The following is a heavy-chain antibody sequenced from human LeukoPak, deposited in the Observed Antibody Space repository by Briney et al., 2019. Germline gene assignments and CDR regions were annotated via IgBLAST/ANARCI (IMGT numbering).Heavy chain of an antibody. CDR2: ISGSGGST. J-gene: IGHJ4*02. CDR3: AKEYSEYYRDTSGYFGSLDY. V-gene: IGHV3-23*01. D-gene: IGHD3-22*01. Sequence: GGSLRLSCAASGFTFSSYAMSWVRQAPGKGLEWVSGISGSGGSTYDADSVQGRFTVSRDNSKNTLYLQMNSLRPEDTAIYYCAKEYSEYYRDTSGYFGSLDYWGQGTLVTVSS. CDR1: GFTFSSYA.